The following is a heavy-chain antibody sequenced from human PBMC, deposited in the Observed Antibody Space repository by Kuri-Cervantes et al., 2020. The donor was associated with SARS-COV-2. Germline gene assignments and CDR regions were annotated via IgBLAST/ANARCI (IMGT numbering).Heavy chain of an antibody. V-gene: IGHV3-21*01. CDR2: SSSSSSYI. CDR1: GFTFSSYS. Sequence: GGSLRLSCAASGFTFSSYSMNWVRQAPGKGLEWVSSSSSSSSYIYYADSVKGRFTISRDNSKNTLYLQMNSLRAEDTAVYYCARGYSGSYISWFDPWGQGTLVTVSS. D-gene: IGHD1-26*01. CDR3: ARGYSGSYISWFDP. J-gene: IGHJ5*02.